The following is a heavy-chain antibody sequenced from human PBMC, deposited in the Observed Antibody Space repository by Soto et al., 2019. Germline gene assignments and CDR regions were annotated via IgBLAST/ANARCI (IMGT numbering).Heavy chain of an antibody. D-gene: IGHD2-8*01. CDR3: ARAHIHCEIGRTNGVCTPTHWFDP. CDR1: GGSISSGGYY. Sequence: QVQLQESGPGLVKPSQTLSLTGTVSGGSISSGGYYWSWIRQHPGKGLEWIGYTYYSGSTYYNPSHKSRVTISVDTSKNQFSLKLSSVTAADTAVYYCARAHIHCEIGRTNGVCTPTHWFDPWGQGTLVTVSS. CDR2: TYYSGST. V-gene: IGHV4-31*03. J-gene: IGHJ5*02.